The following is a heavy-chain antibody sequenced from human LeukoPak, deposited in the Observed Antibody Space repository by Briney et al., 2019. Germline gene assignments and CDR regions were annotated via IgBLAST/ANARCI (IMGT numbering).Heavy chain of an antibody. V-gene: IGHV4-39*01. CDR2: KYYSGDT. CDR1: GGSINSSDHY. CDR3: ARHRLEGDTFDI. Sequence: SETLSLTCTVSGGSINSSDHYWAWIRQPPGRGLEWIGSKYYSGDTYYSPSLKSRVTISVDTSRNKFALKLNSVTAADTAVYFCARHRLEGDTFDIWGQGTKVTVSS. D-gene: IGHD3-3*01. J-gene: IGHJ3*02.